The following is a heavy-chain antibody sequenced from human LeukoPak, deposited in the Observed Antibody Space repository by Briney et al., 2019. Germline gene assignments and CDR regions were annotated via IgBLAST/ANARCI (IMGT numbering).Heavy chain of an antibody. CDR3: ARPVVPAAFYAFDI. D-gene: IGHD2-2*01. Sequence: GESRKISCKGSGYSFTSYWIGWVRQMPGKGLEWMGIIYPSDSDTRYSPSFQGQVTISADKSISTAYLQWSSLKASDTAMYYCARPVVPAAFYAFDIWGEEGMVTVSS. CDR1: GYSFTSYW. V-gene: IGHV5-51*01. J-gene: IGHJ3*02. CDR2: IYPSDSDT.